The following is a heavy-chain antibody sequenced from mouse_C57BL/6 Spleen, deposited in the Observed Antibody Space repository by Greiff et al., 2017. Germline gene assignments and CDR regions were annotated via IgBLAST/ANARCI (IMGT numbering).Heavy chain of an antibody. V-gene: IGHV5-6*01. J-gene: IGHJ4*01. Sequence: EVQLQESGGDLVKPGGSLKLSCAASGFTFSSYGMSWVRQTPDKRLEWVATISSGGSYTYYPDSVKGRFTISRDNAKNTLYLQMSSLKSEDTAMXYCARRGTSMDYWGQGTSVTVSS. CDR3: ARRGTSMDY. CDR1: GFTFSSYG. D-gene: IGHD3-3*01. CDR2: ISSGGSYT.